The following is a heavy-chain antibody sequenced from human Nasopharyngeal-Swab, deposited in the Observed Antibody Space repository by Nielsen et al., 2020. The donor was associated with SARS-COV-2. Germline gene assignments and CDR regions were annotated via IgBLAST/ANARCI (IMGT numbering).Heavy chain of an antibody. J-gene: IGHJ6*03. V-gene: IGHV1-3*01. Sequence: ASVKVSCKDSGYTFTSYAMHWVRQAPGQRLEWMGWINAGNGNTKYSQKFQGRVTITRDTSASTAYMELSSLRSEDTAVYYCARAYPDFWSGSNYYYMDVWGKGTTVTVSS. CDR2: INAGNGNT. CDR1: GYTFTSYA. D-gene: IGHD3-3*01. CDR3: ARAYPDFWSGSNYYYMDV.